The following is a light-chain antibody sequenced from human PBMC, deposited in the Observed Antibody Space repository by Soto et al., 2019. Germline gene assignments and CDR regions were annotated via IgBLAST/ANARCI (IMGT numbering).Light chain of an antibody. V-gene: IGKV3-20*01. CDR3: QQSGNT. CDR2: ATS. J-gene: IGKJ5*01. Sequence: IVLTQSPGTLSLSPGERATLSCRASQSVSSNYLAWYQQRPGQTPRLLIYATSSRATGIPDRFSGSGSGTDFTFTISRLDREDFAVYYCQQSGNTFGQGTRLEIK. CDR1: QSVSSNY.